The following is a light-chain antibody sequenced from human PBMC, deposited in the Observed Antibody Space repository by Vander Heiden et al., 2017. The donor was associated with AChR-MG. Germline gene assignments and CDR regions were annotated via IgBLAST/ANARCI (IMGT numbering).Light chain of an antibody. CDR2: DAS. Sequence: DIQMPQSPSSLSASVGDRVPITCQASQDISNYLNWYQQKPGKAPKLLIYDASNLETGVPSRCSGSGSGTDFTFTISSLQPEDIATYYCQQYDNLAFPFGQGTKLEIK. CDR1: QDISNY. V-gene: IGKV1-33*01. CDR3: QQYDNLAFP. J-gene: IGKJ2*01.